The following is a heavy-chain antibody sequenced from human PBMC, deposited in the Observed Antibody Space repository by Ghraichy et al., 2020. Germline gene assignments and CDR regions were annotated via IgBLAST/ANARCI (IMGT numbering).Heavy chain of an antibody. V-gene: IGHV3-33*08. Sequence: GESLNISCAASGFTFSSYGMHWVRQAPGKGLEWVAVIWYDGSNKYYADSVKGRFTISRDNSKNTLYLQMNSLRAEDTAVYYCARDGNLRGDYWGQGTLVTVSS. J-gene: IGHJ4*02. CDR2: IWYDGSNK. CDR1: GFTFSSYG. D-gene: IGHD1-14*01. CDR3: ARDGNLRGDY.